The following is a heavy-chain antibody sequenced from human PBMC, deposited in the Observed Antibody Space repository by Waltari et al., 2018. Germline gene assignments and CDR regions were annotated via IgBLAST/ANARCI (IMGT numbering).Heavy chain of an antibody. CDR1: GFTFSSYA. CDR3: AKHIVVVPAAIVDY. CDR2: ISGSGGST. V-gene: IGHV3-23*01. D-gene: IGHD2-2*02. Sequence: EVQLLESGGGLVQPGGSLRLSCAASGFTFSSYAMRWVRQAPGKGLEWVSAISGSGGSTYYADSVKGRFTISRDNSKNTLYLQMNSLRAEDTAVYYCAKHIVVVPAAIVDYWGQGTLVTVSS. J-gene: IGHJ4*02.